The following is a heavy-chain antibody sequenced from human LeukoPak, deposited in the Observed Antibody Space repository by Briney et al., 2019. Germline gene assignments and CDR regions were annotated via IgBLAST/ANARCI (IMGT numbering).Heavy chain of an antibody. Sequence: SETLSLTCTVSGGSISSGGYCWSWIRQHPGKGLEWIGYVCHDGGTSYNPSLKSRVTVAIDTTKNQFSLKLNSVTAADTAVFYCAKEGRDSGGYNGWFEPWGQGTLVTVSS. D-gene: IGHD2-15*01. J-gene: IGHJ5*02. CDR1: GGSISSGGYC. CDR2: VCHDGGT. V-gene: IGHV4-31*03. CDR3: AKEGRDSGGYNGWFEP.